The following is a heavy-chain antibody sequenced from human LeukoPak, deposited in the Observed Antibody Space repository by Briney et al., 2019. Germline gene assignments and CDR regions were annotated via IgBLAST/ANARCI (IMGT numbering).Heavy chain of an antibody. CDR3: THLGAGGTYNFDY. J-gene: IGHJ4*02. CDR2: IYWDDDK. D-gene: IGHD6-13*01. Sequence: SGPTLVNTSPIPTVTCTFSGFSLSTSGVAVAWIRQPLGKALERLALIYWDDDKRSIPSLKSRLTITKDTSKNQVVLTLTNVYPVDTATYYCTHLGAGGTYNFDYWGQGILVTVSS. CDR1: GFSLSTSGVA. V-gene: IGHV2-5*02.